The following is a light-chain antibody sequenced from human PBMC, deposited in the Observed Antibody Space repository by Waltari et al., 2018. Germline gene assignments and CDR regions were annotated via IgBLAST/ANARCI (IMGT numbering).Light chain of an antibody. CDR1: NEHSHFA. CDR2: LNNDGSH. J-gene: IGLJ3*02. CDR3: QTWGTGTYWV. V-gene: IGLV4-69*01. Sequence: QVVLTQSPSSSASLGASVKLTRTLNNEHSHFAIASHHPQPEKGPRYLMKLNNDGSHTKGDGIPDRFSGSSSGAERYLIISSLQSEDEADYYCQTWGTGTYWVFGGGTKLTVL.